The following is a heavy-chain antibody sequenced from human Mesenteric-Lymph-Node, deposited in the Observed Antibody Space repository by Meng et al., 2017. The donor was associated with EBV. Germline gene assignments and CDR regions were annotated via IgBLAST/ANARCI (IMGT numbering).Heavy chain of an antibody. CDR2: IYYSGST. V-gene: IGHV4-39*07. D-gene: IGHD2-15*01. Sequence: QLRLRQSGPGLGNPSGTRSLTCTVSGGAVRSRSCYRGWCRQPPGKGLEWIGSIYYSGSTYYNPSLKSRVTISVDTSKNQFSLKLSSVTAADTAVYYCARDLVVAATPDIWWFDPWGQGTLVTVSS. CDR1: GGAVRSRSCY. J-gene: IGHJ5*02. CDR3: ARDLVVAATPDIWWFDP.